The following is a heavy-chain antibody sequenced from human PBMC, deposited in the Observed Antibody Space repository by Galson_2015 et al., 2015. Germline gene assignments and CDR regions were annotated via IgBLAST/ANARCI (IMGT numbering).Heavy chain of an antibody. CDR1: GDRVSSYSAA. CDR2: KYYRSKAYN. Sequence: CAISGDRVSSYSAAWKWIRQSPSRGLEGLGRKYYRSKAYNDYAVSVKSRITINPDTFKNQVSLLLNSVSREVTAVYYCAREFYGMDVWGQGTTVTVSS. V-gene: IGHV6-1*01. CDR3: AREFYGMDV. J-gene: IGHJ6*02.